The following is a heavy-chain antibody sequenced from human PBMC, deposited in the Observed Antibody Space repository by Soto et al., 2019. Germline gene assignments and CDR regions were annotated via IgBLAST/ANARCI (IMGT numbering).Heavy chain of an antibody. CDR2: ISGSGGST. V-gene: IGHV3-23*01. CDR3: ANYEQTPYYYYYGMDV. J-gene: IGHJ6*02. D-gene: IGHD3-3*01. Sequence: GSLRLSCAASGFTFSSYAMSWVRQAPGRGLEWVSAISGSGGSTYYADSVKGRFTISRDNSKNTLYLQMNSLRAEDTAVYYCANYEQTPYYYYYGMDVWGQGTTVTVSS. CDR1: GFTFSSYA.